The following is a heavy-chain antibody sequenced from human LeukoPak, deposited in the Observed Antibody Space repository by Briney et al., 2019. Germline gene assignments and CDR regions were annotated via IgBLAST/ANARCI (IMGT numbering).Heavy chain of an antibody. D-gene: IGHD2-2*01. V-gene: IGHV3-23*01. J-gene: IGHJ4*02. CDR3: AKDPEPGGIGTSCYDY. CDR2: LSGSGGST. Sequence: GGSLRLSYGASGFTFSSYAMSWVRQAPAKGREGVSALSGSGGSTYYADSVKGRFTISRDNSKNTLYLQMNSLRAEDTAVYYCAKDPEPGGIGTSCYDYWGQGNLVTVSS. CDR1: GFTFSSYA.